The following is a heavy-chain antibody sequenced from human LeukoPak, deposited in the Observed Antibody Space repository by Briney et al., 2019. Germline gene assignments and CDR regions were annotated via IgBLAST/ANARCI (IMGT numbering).Heavy chain of an antibody. Sequence: PGRSLRLSCAASGFTFSSYGMHWVRQAPGKGLEWVSSISSSSSYIYYADSVKGRFTISRDNAKNSLYLQMNSLRAEDTAVYYCARGLAAAGTSGYWGQGTLVTVSS. CDR1: GFTFSSYG. J-gene: IGHJ4*02. CDR3: ARGLAAAGTSGY. V-gene: IGHV3-21*01. D-gene: IGHD6-13*01. CDR2: ISSSSSYI.